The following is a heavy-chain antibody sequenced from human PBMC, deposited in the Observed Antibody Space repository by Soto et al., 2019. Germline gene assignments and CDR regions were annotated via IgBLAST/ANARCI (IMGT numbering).Heavy chain of an antibody. Sequence: EVQLLESGGGLVQPGGSLRLSCAASGFTFSSYAMSWVRQAPGKGLEWVSVISGSGGSTYYADSVKGRFTISRDSSRNTLYLQRNSLRAEDTAVYYCAKDRVRRFSDDYYYGMDVWGQGTTVTVSS. D-gene: IGHD3-3*01. CDR3: AKDRVRRFSDDYYYGMDV. J-gene: IGHJ6*02. V-gene: IGHV3-23*01. CDR1: GFTFSSYA. CDR2: ISGSGGST.